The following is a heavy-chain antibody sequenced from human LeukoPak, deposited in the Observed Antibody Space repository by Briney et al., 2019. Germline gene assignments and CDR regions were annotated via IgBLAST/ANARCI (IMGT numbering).Heavy chain of an antibody. CDR1: GFGLSDTS. CDR3: ARVPKQRLLLQWFSDL. Sequence: PGGSLTVSCRASGFGLSDTSVTWVRQAPGKGLESVSSISGYDNTLYDENSVRGRCTISRDDAKNSVYLQMSSLRAEDTAIYYCARVPKQRLLLQWFSDLWGQGTPVIVSS. J-gene: IGHJ4*02. D-gene: IGHD3-10*01. V-gene: IGHV3-21*01. CDR2: ISGYDNTL.